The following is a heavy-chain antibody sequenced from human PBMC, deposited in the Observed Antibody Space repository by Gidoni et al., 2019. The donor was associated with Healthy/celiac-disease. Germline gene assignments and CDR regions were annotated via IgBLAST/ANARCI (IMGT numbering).Heavy chain of an antibody. CDR3: ARDLATIFGVVTPTYSYGMDV. J-gene: IGHJ6*02. Sequence: QVQLVESGGGVVQPGRALRLYCAAPGLPFSSSARHGVRRAPGKGLEWVAVISYDGSNKYYADSVKGRFTISRDNSKNTLYLQMNSLRAEDTAVYYCARDLATIFGVVTPTYSYGMDVWGQGTTVTVSS. V-gene: IGHV3-30-3*01. D-gene: IGHD3-3*01. CDR2: ISYDGSNK. CDR1: GLPFSSSA.